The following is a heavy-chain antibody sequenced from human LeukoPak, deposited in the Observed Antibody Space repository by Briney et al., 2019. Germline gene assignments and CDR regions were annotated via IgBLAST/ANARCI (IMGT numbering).Heavy chain of an antibody. J-gene: IGHJ3*02. CDR2: IYYSGST. Sequence: PSETLSLTCTVSGGSISSYYWSWIRQPPGKGLEWIGYIYYSGSTNYNPSLKSRVTISVDTSKNQFSLKLSSVTAADTAVYYCFGLRAAAGMDDAFDIWGQGTMVTVSS. D-gene: IGHD6-13*01. V-gene: IGHV4-59*12. CDR1: GGSISSYY. CDR3: FGLRAAAGMDDAFDI.